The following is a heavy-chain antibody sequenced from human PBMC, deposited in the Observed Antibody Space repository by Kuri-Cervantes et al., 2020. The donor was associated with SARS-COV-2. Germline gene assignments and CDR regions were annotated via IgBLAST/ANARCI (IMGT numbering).Heavy chain of an antibody. V-gene: IGHV3-23*01. D-gene: IGHD3-9*01. CDR2: ISGSGGST. CDR3: TTSSVLRYFDWIMIKEYYFDH. Sequence: GESLKISCAASGFTFSSYAMSWVRQAPGKGLEWVSAISGSGGSTYYADSVKGRFTISRDNAKNTLFLQMNSLRAEDTAVYYCTTSSVLRYFDWIMIKEYYFDHWGQGTLVTVSS. J-gene: IGHJ4*02. CDR1: GFTFSSYA.